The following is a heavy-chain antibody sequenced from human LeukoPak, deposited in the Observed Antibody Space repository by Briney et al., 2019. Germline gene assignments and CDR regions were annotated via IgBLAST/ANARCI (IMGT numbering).Heavy chain of an antibody. CDR3: ARSDYYYMDV. CDR1: GGSISSGGYY. Sequence: SETLFLTCTVSGGSISSGGYYWSWIRQHPGKGLEWIGYIYYSGTTYYNPSLKSRLTMSVDTSKNQFSLNLSSVTAADTAVYFCARSDYYYMDVWGRGTTVTVSS. V-gene: IGHV4-31*03. CDR2: IYYSGTT. J-gene: IGHJ6*03.